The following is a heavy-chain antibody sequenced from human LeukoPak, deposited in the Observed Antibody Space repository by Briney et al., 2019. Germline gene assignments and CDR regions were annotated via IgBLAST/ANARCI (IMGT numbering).Heavy chain of an antibody. J-gene: IGHJ4*02. Sequence: SGGSLRLSCAASGLTVSRNYMSWVRQAPGKGLESVSVIYSGGSTYYAESVRGRFTISRDNSKNTLYLQMNSLRVEDTAVYYCARVGGHWGQGTLVTVS. CDR3: ARVGGH. CDR2: IYSGGST. D-gene: IGHD3-10*01. V-gene: IGHV3-53*01. CDR1: GLTVSRNY.